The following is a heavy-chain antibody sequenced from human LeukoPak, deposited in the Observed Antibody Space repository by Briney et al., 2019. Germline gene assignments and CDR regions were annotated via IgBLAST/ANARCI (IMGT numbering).Heavy chain of an antibody. CDR3: ARMPGYNYGYVDY. CDR1: GGSISSSSYY. Sequence: PSETLSLTCTVSGGSISSSSYYWGWIRQPPGKGLEWIGSIYYSGSTHYIPSLKSRVTISVDTSKNQFSLKLSSVTAADTAVYYCARMPGYNYGYVDYWGQGTLVTVSS. CDR2: IYYSGST. V-gene: IGHV4-39*01. D-gene: IGHD5-18*01. J-gene: IGHJ4*02.